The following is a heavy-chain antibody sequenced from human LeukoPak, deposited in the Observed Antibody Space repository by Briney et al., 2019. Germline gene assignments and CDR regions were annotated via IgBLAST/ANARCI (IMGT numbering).Heavy chain of an antibody. CDR3: AKDDTYCYGSGSAKDY. J-gene: IGHJ4*02. Sequence: GGSLRLSCAASGFTFSSYAMSGVRQAPGKGLEGVSAISGSGGSTYYADSVKGRFTISRDNSKNTLYLQMNSLRAEDTAVYYCAKDDTYCYGSGSAKDYWGQGTLVTVSS. D-gene: IGHD3-10*01. CDR1: GFTFSSYA. CDR2: ISGSGGST. V-gene: IGHV3-23*01.